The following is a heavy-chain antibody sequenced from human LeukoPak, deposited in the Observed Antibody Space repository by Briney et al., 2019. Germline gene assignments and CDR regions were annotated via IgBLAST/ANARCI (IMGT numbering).Heavy chain of an antibody. CDR3: ARRDSSGYYFDY. CDR2: IYPGDSDT. Sequence: GSLKISRKGSGYSFTSYWIGWVRQMPGKGLEWMGIIYPGDSDTRYSPSFQGQVTISADKFISTAYLQWSSRKASDTAMYYCARRDSSGYYFDYWGQGTLVTVSS. J-gene: IGHJ4*02. CDR1: GYSFTSYW. V-gene: IGHV5-51*01. D-gene: IGHD3-22*01.